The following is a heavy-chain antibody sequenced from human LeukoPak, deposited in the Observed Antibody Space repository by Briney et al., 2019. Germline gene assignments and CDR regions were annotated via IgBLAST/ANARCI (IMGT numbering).Heavy chain of an antibody. CDR2: IYYSGST. J-gene: IGHJ4*02. D-gene: IGHD6-19*01. V-gene: IGHV4-59*01. CDR3: AREREGLKNSGWPYYFDY. CDR1: GLSISSDC. Sequence: PSETLSLTCTVSGLSISSDCGSWIRQPPGKGLEWIGYIYYSGSTNYNPSLRSRVPISVAMSKNQFSLNLSSVTAADTAVYYCAREREGLKNSGWPYYFDYWGQGTLVTVSS.